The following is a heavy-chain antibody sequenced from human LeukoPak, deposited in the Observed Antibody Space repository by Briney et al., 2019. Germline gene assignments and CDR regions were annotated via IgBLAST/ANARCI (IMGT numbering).Heavy chain of an antibody. CDR1: GYSISSGYY. V-gene: IGHV4-38-2*02. J-gene: IGHJ4*02. CDR3: ARTLVGALDY. Sequence: SETLSLTCTVSGYSISSGYYWGWIRQPPGKGLEWIGSIYHSGSTYYNPSLKSRVTISVDTSKNHFSLKLSSVTAADTAVYYCARTLVGALDYWGQGTLVTVSS. D-gene: IGHD1-26*01. CDR2: IYHSGST.